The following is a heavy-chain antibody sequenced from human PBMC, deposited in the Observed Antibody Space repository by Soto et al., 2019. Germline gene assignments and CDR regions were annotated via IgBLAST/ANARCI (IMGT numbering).Heavy chain of an antibody. J-gene: IGHJ4*02. CDR1: GGSISSRTFW. CDR3: TRHPRTDYNYGGSEIFDY. V-gene: IGHV4-39*01. D-gene: IGHD4-4*01. CDR2: MYYSGSS. Sequence: QLQLQESGPGLVKPSETLSLTCSVSGGSISSRTFWWAWIRQPPGKGLEWNGDMYYSGSSYSSPYHKSRAYHYVETTKNLLSLKQNSVPAKEPAVYYCTRHPRTDYNYGGSEIFDYQSKETLVNV.